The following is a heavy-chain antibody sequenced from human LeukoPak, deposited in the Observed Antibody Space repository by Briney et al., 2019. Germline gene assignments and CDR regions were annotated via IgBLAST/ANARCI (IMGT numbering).Heavy chain of an antibody. CDR2: INWNGGST. CDR3: ARHLASGSYYPLDY. J-gene: IGHJ4*02. V-gene: IGHV3-20*04. CDR1: GFTFDDYG. Sequence: GGSLRLSCAASGFTFDDYGMSWVRQAPGKGLEWVSGINWNGGSTGYVDSVKGRFTISRDNAKNSLYLQMNSLRAEDMALYYCARHLASGSYYPLDYWGQGTLVTVSS. D-gene: IGHD3-10*01.